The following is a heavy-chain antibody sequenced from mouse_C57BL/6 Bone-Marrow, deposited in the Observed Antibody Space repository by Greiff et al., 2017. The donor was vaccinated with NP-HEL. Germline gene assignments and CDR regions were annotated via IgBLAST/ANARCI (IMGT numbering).Heavy chain of an antibody. D-gene: IGHD2-1*01. CDR3: ERGGNYGYCFDY. V-gene: IGHV1-47*01. J-gene: IGHJ2*01. Sequence: QVQLQQSGAELVKPGASVKMSCKASGYTFTTYPIAWVKQNHGKSLEWIGNFHPYNDDTEYNEKFKNKATLTVVQSSSTSLMELSRLPSDDSSVYYCERGGNYGYCFDYWGRGTTLTVSS. CDR1: GYTFTTYP. CDR2: FHPYNDDT.